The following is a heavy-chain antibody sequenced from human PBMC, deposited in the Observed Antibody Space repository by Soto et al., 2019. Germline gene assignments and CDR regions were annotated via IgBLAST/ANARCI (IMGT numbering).Heavy chain of an antibody. J-gene: IGHJ5*02. D-gene: IGHD6-19*01. CDR1: GFSFSNYW. CDR2: IRKDGSEK. V-gene: IGHV3-7*03. Sequence: GSLRLSCAASGFSFSNYWMNWGRLAPGKGPEWVANIRKDGSEKIYVDSVEGRFTISRDNAKNSLFLQMNNLRADDTAMYYCVGGTGWLMDTWGQGTTVTVYS. CDR3: VGGTGWLMDT.